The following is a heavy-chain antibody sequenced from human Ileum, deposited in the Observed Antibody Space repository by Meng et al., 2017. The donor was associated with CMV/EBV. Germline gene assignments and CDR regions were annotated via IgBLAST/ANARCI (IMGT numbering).Heavy chain of an antibody. Sequence: GESLKISCAASGFTFGSHAMSWVRQAPGKGLEWVSTITNSAHSTYYADSVKGRFTISRDNSKNTLYVQMNSLRAADTAVYYCAKDLTYCSGDCFLTPGGYFDNWGQG. CDR2: ITNSAHST. J-gene: IGHJ4*02. CDR1: GFTFGSHA. V-gene: IGHV3-23*01. CDR3: AKDLTYCSGDCFLTPGGYFDN. D-gene: IGHD2-21*01.